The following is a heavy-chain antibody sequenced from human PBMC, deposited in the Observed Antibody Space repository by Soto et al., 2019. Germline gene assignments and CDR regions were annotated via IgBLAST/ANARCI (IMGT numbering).Heavy chain of an antibody. CDR1: GFTFSSYA. D-gene: IGHD3-22*01. Sequence: EVHLLESGGGLVQPGGSLRLSCAASGFTFSSYAMSWVRQAPGKGLEWVSAISGSGGSTYYADSVKGRFTISRDNSKNTLDLQMNSRRAEDTAVYYCAPRQNYYDSSGYYYWGQGTLVTVSS. V-gene: IGHV3-23*01. CDR3: APRQNYYDSSGYYY. J-gene: IGHJ4*02. CDR2: ISGSGGST.